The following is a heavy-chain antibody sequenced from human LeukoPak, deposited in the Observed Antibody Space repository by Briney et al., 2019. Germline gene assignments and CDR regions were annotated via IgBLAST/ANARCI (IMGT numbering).Heavy chain of an antibody. CDR3: AKEVARWEL. Sequence: GGSLRLSCAASGFTFSNYGMHWVRQAPGKGLEWVSFMRYDGSNEYYADSVKGRFTISRDNSKNTLYLQMNSLRAEDTAVYYCAKEVARWELWGQGTLVTVSS. CDR2: MRYDGSNE. CDR1: GFTFSNYG. J-gene: IGHJ4*02. D-gene: IGHD1-26*01. V-gene: IGHV3-30*02.